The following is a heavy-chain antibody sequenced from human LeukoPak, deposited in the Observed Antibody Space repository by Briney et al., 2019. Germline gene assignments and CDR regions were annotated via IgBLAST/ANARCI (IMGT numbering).Heavy chain of an antibody. V-gene: IGHV4-39*07. CDR1: GGSISSSSYY. CDR3: AREYSRGTDY. Sequence: PSETLSLTCTVSGGSISSSSYYWGWIRQPPGKGLEWIGSIYYSGSTYYNPSPKSRVTMSVDTSKNQFSLKLSSVTAADTAVYYCAREYSRGTDYWGQGTLVTVSS. J-gene: IGHJ4*02. CDR2: IYYSGST. D-gene: IGHD6-13*01.